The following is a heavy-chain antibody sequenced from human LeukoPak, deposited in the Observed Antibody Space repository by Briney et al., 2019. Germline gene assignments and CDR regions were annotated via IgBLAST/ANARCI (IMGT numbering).Heavy chain of an antibody. CDR2: ISGYNGDT. J-gene: IGHJ3*02. Sequence: ASVKVSCKASGYTFTSYGVSWVRQAPGQGLEWMRWISGYNGDTIYAEKVQGRVTMTTDTSTSTVYMELRSLRSDDSAVYYCARDFGSAAFDGAFDIWGQGTMVTVSS. V-gene: IGHV1-18*01. CDR3: ARDFGSAAFDGAFDI. D-gene: IGHD3-10*01. CDR1: GYTFTSYG.